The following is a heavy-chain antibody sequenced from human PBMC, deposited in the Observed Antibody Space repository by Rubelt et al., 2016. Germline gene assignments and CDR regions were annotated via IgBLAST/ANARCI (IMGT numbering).Heavy chain of an antibody. D-gene: IGHD6-13*01. V-gene: IGHV1-3*01. J-gene: IGHJ4*02. CDR3: ARDEPYSSSWYDY. CDR1: GYTFTNYG. CDR2: IDAGNGDT. Sequence: QVQLVPSGAEVKKPGASVKVSCKASGYTFTNYGMHWVRQAPGQRLEWMGWIDAGNGDTKYSQKLKDRVSITRDASANTAYMELSSLRSEDTAVYYCARDEPYSSSWYDYWGQGTLVTVSS.